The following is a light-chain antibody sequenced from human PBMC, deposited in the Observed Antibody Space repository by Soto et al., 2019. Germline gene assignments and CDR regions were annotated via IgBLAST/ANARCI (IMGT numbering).Light chain of an antibody. CDR2: EVS. CDR1: SSDIGFYNY. Sequence: QSVLTQPASLSGSPGQSITISCAGTSSDIGFYNYVSWYQQHPGKAPKLMISEVSNRPSGVSNRFSGSKSGNTASLTISGLQAEDEANYYCSSYTTSNTPYVFGAGTKVTVL. J-gene: IGLJ1*01. CDR3: SSYTTSNTPYV. V-gene: IGLV2-14*01.